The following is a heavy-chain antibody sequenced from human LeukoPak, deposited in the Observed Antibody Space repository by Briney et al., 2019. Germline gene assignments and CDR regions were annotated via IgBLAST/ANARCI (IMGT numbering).Heavy chain of an antibody. D-gene: IGHD6-6*01. CDR3: ARYPSYSSSTQGRYYYYYGMDV. CDR2: IVPILGIA. V-gene: IGHV1-69*04. CDR1: GGTFSSYV. J-gene: IGHJ6*02. Sequence: ASVKVSCKASGGTFSSYVISWVRQAPGQGLEWMGRIVPILGIANYAQKFQGRVTITADKSTSTAYMELSSLRSEDTAVYYCARYPSYSSSTQGRYYYYYGMDVWGQGTTVTVSS.